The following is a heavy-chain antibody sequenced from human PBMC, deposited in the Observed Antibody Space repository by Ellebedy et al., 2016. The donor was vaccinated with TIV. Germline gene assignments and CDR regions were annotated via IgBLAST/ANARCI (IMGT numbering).Heavy chain of an antibody. Sequence: AASVTVSCKASGYTFKSYAIHWVRQAPRQRLEWMGWINAVNGETKYSQKFQGRVTITRDTSASTAYMELRSLRSEDTAVYYCARESGIPFDPWGQGTLVTVSS. CDR3: ARESGIPFDP. CDR2: INAVNGET. D-gene: IGHD2-21*01. V-gene: IGHV1-3*01. J-gene: IGHJ5*02. CDR1: GYTFKSYA.